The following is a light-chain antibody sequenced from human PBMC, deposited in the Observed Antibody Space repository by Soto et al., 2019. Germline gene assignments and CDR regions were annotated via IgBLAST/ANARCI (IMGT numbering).Light chain of an antibody. CDR3: CSYAGSRTVV. Sequence: QSALTQPASVSGSPGQSITIFCTGTSSDVGSYNLVSWYQQHPGKAPKLMIYEGSKRPSGVSNRFSGSKSGNTASLTISGLQAEDEADYCGCSYAGSRTVVFGGGTKVTVL. CDR2: EGS. J-gene: IGLJ2*01. CDR1: SSDVGSYNL. V-gene: IGLV2-23*01.